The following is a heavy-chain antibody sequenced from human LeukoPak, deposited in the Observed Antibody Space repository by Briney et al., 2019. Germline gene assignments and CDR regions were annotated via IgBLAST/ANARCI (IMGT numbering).Heavy chain of an antibody. CDR2: IYYSGST. Sequence: PSQTLSLTCTVSGGSISSGDYYWSWIRQPPGKGLGWIGYIYYSGSTYYNPSLKSRVTISVDTSKNQFSLKLSSVTAADTAVYYCAREVVDMKYYFDYWGQGTLVTVSS. J-gene: IGHJ4*02. V-gene: IGHV4-30-4*08. CDR3: AREVVDMKYYFDY. D-gene: IGHD3-22*01. CDR1: GGSISSGDYY.